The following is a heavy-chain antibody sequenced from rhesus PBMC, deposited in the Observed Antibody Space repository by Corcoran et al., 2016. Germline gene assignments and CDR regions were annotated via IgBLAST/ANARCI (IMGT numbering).Heavy chain of an antibody. Sequence: QVQLQESGPGLVKPSETLSLTCAVSGGSISDDYYWSWIRKPQGKGLEWIGYIYGIGGGTNYNPALKNRVTISIDTSRNQFSLKLSSVTAADTAVYYCAREIHPIHLFDYWGQGVLVTVSS. V-gene: IGHV4-106*01. CDR3: AREIHPIHLFDY. J-gene: IGHJ4*01. CDR2: IYGIGGGT. CDR1: GGSISDDYY. D-gene: IGHD1-38*01.